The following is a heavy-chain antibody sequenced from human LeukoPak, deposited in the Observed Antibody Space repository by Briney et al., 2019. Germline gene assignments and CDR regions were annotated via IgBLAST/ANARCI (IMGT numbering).Heavy chain of an antibody. CDR1: GFTFDDYA. Sequence: GGSLRLSCAASGFTFDDYATHWVRQAPGKGLEWVSGISWNSGSIGYADSVKGRFTISRDNAKNSLYLQMNSLRAEDTALYYCAKGRRDYYGSGTFDYWGQGTLVTVSS. J-gene: IGHJ4*02. CDR3: AKGRRDYYGSGTFDY. D-gene: IGHD3-10*01. V-gene: IGHV3-9*01. CDR2: ISWNSGSI.